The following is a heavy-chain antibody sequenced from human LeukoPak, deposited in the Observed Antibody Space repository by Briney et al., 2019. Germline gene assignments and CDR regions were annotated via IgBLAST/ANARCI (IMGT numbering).Heavy chain of an antibody. V-gene: IGHV4-39*01. J-gene: IGHJ5*02. CDR3: ARAGRYNWNDAPRRWFDP. Sequence: WIRQPPGKGLEWIGSIYYSGSTYYNPSLKSRVTISVDTSKNQFSLKLSSVTAADTAVYYCARAGRYNWNDAPRRWFDPWGQGTLVTVSS. CDR2: IYYSGST. D-gene: IGHD1-20*01.